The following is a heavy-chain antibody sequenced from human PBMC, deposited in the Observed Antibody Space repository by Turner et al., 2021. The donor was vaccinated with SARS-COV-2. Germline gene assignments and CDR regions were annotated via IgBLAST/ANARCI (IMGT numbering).Heavy chain of an antibody. D-gene: IGHD2-2*01. J-gene: IGHJ6*02. V-gene: IGHV1-8*01. Sequence: QVQLVQSGAEVKKPGASVRVSCTASGYTFTNSDINWVRQAPGQGLEWMGWMNPNSGNTGYAQKFPGRVTMTRDTSISTDYMELSSLRSEDTAVYYCARLHGHCTSNSCYWYYYFGMDVWGQGTTVTVSS. CDR2: MNPNSGNT. CDR3: ARLHGHCTSNSCYWYYYFGMDV. CDR1: GYTFTNSD.